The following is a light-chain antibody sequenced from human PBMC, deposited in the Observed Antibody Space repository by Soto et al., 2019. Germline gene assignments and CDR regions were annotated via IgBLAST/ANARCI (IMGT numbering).Light chain of an antibody. CDR1: QSISKF. J-gene: IGKJ5*01. CDR3: QQNYNTPIT. Sequence: LTQSPSSLSAFVGDRVSISCRASQSISKFFSWYQQRPGTAPKLLIYAASSLESGVPSRFSGSGSGTDFTLTISSLQPEDFATYYCQQNYNTPITFGQGTRLEIK. CDR2: AAS. V-gene: IGKV1-39*01.